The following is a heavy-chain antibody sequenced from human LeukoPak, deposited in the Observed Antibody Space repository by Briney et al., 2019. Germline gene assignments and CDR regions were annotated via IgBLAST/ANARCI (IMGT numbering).Heavy chain of an antibody. CDR2: MNPNSANA. J-gene: IGHJ4*02. CDR1: GYAFTSYD. D-gene: IGHD1-14*01. V-gene: IGHV1-8*03. CDR3: ARRRVGTHFDY. Sequence: ASVKVSCKASGYAFTSYDINWVRQATGQGLEWMGWMNPNSANADYAQKFQGRVTITRNTSISTAYMELSSLRFEDTAVYYCARRRVGTHFDYWGQGTLVTVSS.